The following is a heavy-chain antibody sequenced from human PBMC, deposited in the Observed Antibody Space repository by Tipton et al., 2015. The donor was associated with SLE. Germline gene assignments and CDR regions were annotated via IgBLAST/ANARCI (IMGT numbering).Heavy chain of an antibody. J-gene: IGHJ1*01. CDR3: ARVRGRGYFQH. Sequence: TLSLTCTVSGGSISSYYWSWIRQPPGKGLEWIGYIYYSGSTNYNPSLKSRVTISVDTSKNQFSLKLSSGTAADTAVYYCARVRGRGYFQHWGQGPLVTVSS. V-gene: IGHV4-59*01. CDR1: GGSISSYY. D-gene: IGHD3-10*01. CDR2: IYYSGST.